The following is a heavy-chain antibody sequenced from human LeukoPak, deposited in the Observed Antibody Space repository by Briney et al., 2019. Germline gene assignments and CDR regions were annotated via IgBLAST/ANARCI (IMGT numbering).Heavy chain of an antibody. V-gene: IGHV1-58*02. CDR3: AAGYYYDSSGYQHYYGMDV. CDR1: GFTFTSSA. J-gene: IGHJ6*02. CDR2: IVVGGGNT. Sequence: SVKVSCKASGFTFTSSAMQWVRQARGQRLEWIGWIVVGGGNTNYAQKFQERVTITRDMSTSTAYMELSSLRSEDTAVYYCAAGYYYDSSGYQHYYGMDVWGQGTTVTVSS. D-gene: IGHD3-22*01.